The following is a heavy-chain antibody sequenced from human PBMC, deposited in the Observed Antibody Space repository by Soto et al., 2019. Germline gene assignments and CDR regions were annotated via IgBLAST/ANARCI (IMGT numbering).Heavy chain of an antibody. Sequence: PSGTLSLTCSVSGGSISSRDYFWSWDRQHPGKGLEWIGFIYYTGSTYYNPSLRSRATISLDTSKNQFSLSLSSVTAADTAVYYCATRNAGLAYGMDVWGQGNTVTGS. V-gene: IGHV4-31*03. CDR3: ATRNAGLAYGMDV. CDR2: IYYTGST. J-gene: IGHJ6*02. D-gene: IGHD3-16*01. CDR1: GGSISSRDYF.